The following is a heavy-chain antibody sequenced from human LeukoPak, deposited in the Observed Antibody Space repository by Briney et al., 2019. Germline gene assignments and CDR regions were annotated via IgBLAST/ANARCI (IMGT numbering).Heavy chain of an antibody. CDR2: IYYNGST. Sequence: PSETLSLTCSVSGGSISTSTYYWGWIRQPPGKGLEWIGTIYYNGSTYYNPSLKSRVTISLDTSRNHFSLKVSSVTAADTALYYCATRGGFGDYRFDYWGQGTMVTVSS. J-gene: IGHJ4*02. D-gene: IGHD2-21*01. CDR1: GGSISTSTYY. V-gene: IGHV4-39*07. CDR3: ATRGGFGDYRFDY.